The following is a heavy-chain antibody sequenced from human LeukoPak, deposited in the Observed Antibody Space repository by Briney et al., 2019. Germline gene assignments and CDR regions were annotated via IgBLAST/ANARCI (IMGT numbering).Heavy chain of an antibody. D-gene: IGHD3-22*01. CDR3: ANYDSSGYVDY. CDR2: ISGSGGST. CDR1: GFTVSSNY. J-gene: IGHJ4*02. V-gene: IGHV3-23*01. Sequence: GGSLRLSCAASGFTVSSNYMSWVRQAPGKGLEWVSAISGSGGSTYYADSVKGRFTISRDNSKNTLYLQMNSLRAEDTAVYYCANYDSSGYVDYWGQGTLVTVSS.